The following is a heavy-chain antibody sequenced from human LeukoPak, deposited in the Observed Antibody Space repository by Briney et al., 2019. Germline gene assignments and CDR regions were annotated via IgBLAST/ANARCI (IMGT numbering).Heavy chain of an antibody. CDR2: VHLNGAT. CDR3: TRESGAFSPFGF. Sequence: PSETLSLTCAVSGGSIITTNWWSWVRQPPGKGLEWIGEVHLNGATHCNPSLGSRVSMSIVKSKNHMSLKLTSVTAADTAIYYCTRESGAFSPFGFWGQGTLVTVSS. V-gene: IGHV4-4*02. D-gene: IGHD1-26*01. CDR1: GGSIITTNW. J-gene: IGHJ4*02.